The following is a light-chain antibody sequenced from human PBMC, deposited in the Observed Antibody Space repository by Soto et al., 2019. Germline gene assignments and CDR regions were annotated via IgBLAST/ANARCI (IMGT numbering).Light chain of an antibody. V-gene: IGKV3-20*01. CDR1: QSIGSY. CDR2: DAS. CDR3: QQYGSSPGT. Sequence: EIVLTQSPATLSLSPGEKATLSCRASQSIGSYLAWYQHKPGQAPRLLIFDASNRVIGIPARFSGSGSGTDFTLTISRLESEDFAVYYCQQYGSSPGTFGQGTKVDIK. J-gene: IGKJ1*01.